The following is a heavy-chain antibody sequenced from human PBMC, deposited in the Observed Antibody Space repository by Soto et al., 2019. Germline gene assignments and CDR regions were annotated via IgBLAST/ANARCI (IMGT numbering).Heavy chain of an antibody. CDR1: GFTFRNNV. Sequence: EVQLVESGGGLVQPGGSLRLSCAASGFTFRNNVMNWVRQAPGRGLEWVSAITDNGGSTYYADSVKGRCTISRDHSKNTRYLQMNSLRAEDTAVYYCAKEVYGAARGGMDVWGQGTTVTVSS. D-gene: IGHD3-10*01. CDR2: ITDNGGST. CDR3: AKEVYGAARGGMDV. V-gene: IGHV3-23*04. J-gene: IGHJ6*02.